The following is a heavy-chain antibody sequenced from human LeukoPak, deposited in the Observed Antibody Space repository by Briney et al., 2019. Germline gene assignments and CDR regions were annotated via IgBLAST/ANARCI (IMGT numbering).Heavy chain of an antibody. Sequence: SQTLSLTCTVSGGSISSGSYYWIWIRQPAGKGLEWIGRIYTSGSTNYNPSLKSRVTISVDTSKNQFSLKLSSVTAADTAVYYCARDQDYGDYERVFDYWGQGTLVTVSS. V-gene: IGHV4-61*02. CDR2: IYTSGST. J-gene: IGHJ4*02. CDR1: GGSISSGSYY. CDR3: ARDQDYGDYERVFDY. D-gene: IGHD4-17*01.